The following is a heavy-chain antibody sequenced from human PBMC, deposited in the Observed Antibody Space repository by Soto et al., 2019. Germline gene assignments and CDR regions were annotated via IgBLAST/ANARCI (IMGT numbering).Heavy chain of an antibody. CDR1: HDSVISGYY. V-gene: IGHV4-38-2*01. D-gene: IGHD2-2*01. CDR3: AEKGYCSSTSCYPRHVGMDV. CDR2: IHHSGST. J-gene: IGHJ6*02. Sequence: PSQTLSFTCAVSHDSVISGYYWAWIRQPPGEGLEWVGSIHHSGSTYYNPSLKSRGTTSVHTSQKQFSRKLSSVTAADRAVYYCAEKGYCSSTSCYPRHVGMDVWGQGTRVTVS.